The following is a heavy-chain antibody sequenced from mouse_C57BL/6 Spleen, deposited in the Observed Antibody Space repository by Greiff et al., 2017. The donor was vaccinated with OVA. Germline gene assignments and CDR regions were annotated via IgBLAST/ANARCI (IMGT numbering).Heavy chain of an antibody. CDR1: GYTFTDYE. CDR2: IDPETGGT. D-gene: IGHD1-1*01. V-gene: IGHV1-15*01. Sequence: VQLQQSGAELVRPGASVTLSCKASGYTFTDYEMHWVKQTPVHGLEWIGAIDPETGGTAYNQKFKGKAILTADKSSSTAYMELRSLTSEDSAVYYCTRSPYYGSSYNYCDYWGQGTTLTVSS. J-gene: IGHJ2*01. CDR3: TRSPYYGSSYNYCDY.